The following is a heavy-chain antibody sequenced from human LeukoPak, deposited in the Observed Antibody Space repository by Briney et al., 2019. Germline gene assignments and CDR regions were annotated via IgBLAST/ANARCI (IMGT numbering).Heavy chain of an antibody. V-gene: IGHV4-34*01. CDR2: INHSGST. J-gene: IGHJ5*02. Sequence: PSETLSLTCAVYGGSFSGYYWSWIRQPPGKGLEWIGEINHSGSTNYNPSLKSRVIISVDTSKNQFSLKLSSVTAADTAVYYCARGRGRHHIVLVVYATPNWSDPWGQGTLVTVSS. CDR1: GGSFSGYY. CDR3: ARGRGRHHIVLVVYATPNWSDP. D-gene: IGHD2-8*02.